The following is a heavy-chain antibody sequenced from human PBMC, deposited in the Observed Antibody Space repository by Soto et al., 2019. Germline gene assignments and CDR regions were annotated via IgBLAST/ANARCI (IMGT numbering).Heavy chain of an antibody. D-gene: IGHD6-6*01. CDR2: INPNSGGT. CDR1: GYTFTGYY. CDR3: ARDSYSSSSHDYYYGMDV. J-gene: IGHJ6*02. V-gene: IGHV1-2*02. Sequence: ASVKVSCKASGYTFTGYYMHWVRQAPGQGLEWMGWINPNSGGTNYAQKFQGRVTMTRDTSISTAYMELSRLRSDDTAVYYCARDSYSSSSHDYYYGMDVWGQGTTVTSP.